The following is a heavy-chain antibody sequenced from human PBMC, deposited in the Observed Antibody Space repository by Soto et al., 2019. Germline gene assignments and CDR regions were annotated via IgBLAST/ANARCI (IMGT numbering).Heavy chain of an antibody. CDR3: AKDAIMVSSSFNYFDF. J-gene: IGHJ4*02. CDR1: GFIPSSYA. Sequence: GGSLRLSCVVSGFIPSSYAMSWVRQAPGKGLEWVSGISGSGGATSYADSVKGRFTISRDNSKNTLYLQMNSLSAEDTAIYYCAKDAIMVSSSFNYFDFWGQGGLVTVSS. V-gene: IGHV3-23*01. CDR2: ISGSGGAT. D-gene: IGHD6-13*01.